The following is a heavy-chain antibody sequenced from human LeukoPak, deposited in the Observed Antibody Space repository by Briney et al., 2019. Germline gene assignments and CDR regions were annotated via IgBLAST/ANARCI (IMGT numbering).Heavy chain of an antibody. V-gene: IGHV4-38-2*02. Sequence: SETLSLTCTVSGYSISSGYYWGWIRQPPGKGLEWIGSIYHSGSTYYNPSLKSRVTISVDTSKNRFSLKLSSVTAADTAVYYCARDRGRSGSYYDYWGQGTLVTVSS. J-gene: IGHJ4*02. CDR2: IYHSGST. D-gene: IGHD1-26*01. CDR3: ARDRGRSGSYYDY. CDR1: GYSISSGYY.